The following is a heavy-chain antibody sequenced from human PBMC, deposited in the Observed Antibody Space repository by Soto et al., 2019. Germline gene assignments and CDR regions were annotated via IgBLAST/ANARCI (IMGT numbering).Heavy chain of an antibody. D-gene: IGHD3-3*01. J-gene: IGHJ5*02. V-gene: IGHV4-34*01. CDR1: GGSFSGYY. CDR2: INHSGST. CDR3: ARVNRITIFGVGPNWFDP. Sequence: SETLSLTCAVYGGSFSGYYWSWIRQPPGKGLEWIGEINHSGSTNYNPSLKSRVTISVDTSKNQFSLNLSSVTAADTAVYYCARVNRITIFGVGPNWFDPWGQGTLVTVSS.